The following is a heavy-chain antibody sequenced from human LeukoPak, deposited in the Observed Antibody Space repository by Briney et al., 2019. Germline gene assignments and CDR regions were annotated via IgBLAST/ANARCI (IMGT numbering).Heavy chain of an antibody. J-gene: IGHJ4*02. D-gene: IGHD5-12*01. CDR1: GYTFTSYY. CDR3: ARSWLRHYFDY. V-gene: IGHV1-46*01. Sequence: ASVKVSCKASGYTFTSYYMHWVRQAPGQGLEWMGIINPSGGSTSYAQKFQGRVTMTRDMSTSTVYMELSSLRSDDTAVYYCARSWLRHYFDYWGQGTLVTVSS. CDR2: INPSGGST.